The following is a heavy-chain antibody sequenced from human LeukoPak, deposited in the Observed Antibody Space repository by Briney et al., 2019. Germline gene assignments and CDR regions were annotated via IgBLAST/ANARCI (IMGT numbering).Heavy chain of an antibody. J-gene: IGHJ4*02. D-gene: IGHD2-21*02. CDR1: GFTFSNYW. CDR3: ARDLYTTAIDY. CDR2: TWSHGSEK. V-gene: IGHV3-33*08. Sequence: GGSLRLSCAASGFTFSNYWMTWVRQAPGKGLEWVAVTWSHGSEKYYADFVKGRFTISRDESKNALFLEMNSLRADDTAVYYCARDLYTTAIDYWGQGTLVTVSS.